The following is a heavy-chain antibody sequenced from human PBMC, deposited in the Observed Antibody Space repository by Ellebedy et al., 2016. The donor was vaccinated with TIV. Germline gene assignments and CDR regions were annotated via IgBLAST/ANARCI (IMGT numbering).Heavy chain of an antibody. Sequence: GESLKISXAASGFTFSDYYMTWIRQAPGKGLEYISYITNSGTYMNYADSVKGRFTISRDNAKNSLFLQMDSLRDEDTAVYYCATTDFWGKGTMVTVSS. CDR2: ITNSGTYM. CDR1: GFTFSDYY. V-gene: IGHV3-11*06. CDR3: ATTDF. J-gene: IGHJ6*04.